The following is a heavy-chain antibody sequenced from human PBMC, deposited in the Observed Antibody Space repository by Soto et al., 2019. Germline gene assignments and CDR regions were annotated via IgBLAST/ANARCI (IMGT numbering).Heavy chain of an antibody. CDR1: GGNCIYFG. CDR3: ARMAGPWYFDL. V-gene: IGHV4-34*01. CDR2: INHSGSS. J-gene: IGHJ2*01. Sequence: SLTKRLTWAVQGGNCIYFGGSWIRQPPGKGLEWIGEINHSGSSNYNPPLKSRVTMSLDTSRNQFSLSLNSVTAADTAVYYCARMAGPWYFDLWGRGTLVTVSS.